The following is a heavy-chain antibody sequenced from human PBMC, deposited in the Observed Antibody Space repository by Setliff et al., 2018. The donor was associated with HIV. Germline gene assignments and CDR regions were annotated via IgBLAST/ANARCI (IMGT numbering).Heavy chain of an antibody. J-gene: IGHJ3*02. V-gene: IGHV4-61*02. CDR3: AKTSVGATGLYAFDI. Sequence: SETLSLTCAVSGDSISSGGYHWTWIRQPAGKGLEWIGRIYANESTKYSPSLKSRVTISADTSNNQFSLRLTSMTAADTAVYYCAKTSVGATGLYAFDIWGQGTMVTVSS. CDR2: IYANEST. D-gene: IGHD1-26*01. CDR1: GDSISSGGYH.